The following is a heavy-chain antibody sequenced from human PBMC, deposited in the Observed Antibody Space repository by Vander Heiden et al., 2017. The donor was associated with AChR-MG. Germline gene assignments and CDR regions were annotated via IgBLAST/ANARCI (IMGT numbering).Heavy chain of an antibody. CDR1: GFTFSSYW. CDR3: ASPSRWELRGGVDY. Sequence: EVQLVESGGGLVQPGGSLRLSCAASGFTFSSYWMSWVRQAPGKGLEWVANIKQDGSEKYYVDSVKGRFTISRDNAKNSLYLQMNSLRAEDTAVYYCASPSRWELRGGVDYWGQGTLVTVSS. D-gene: IGHD1-26*01. J-gene: IGHJ4*02. V-gene: IGHV3-7*01. CDR2: IKQDGSEK.